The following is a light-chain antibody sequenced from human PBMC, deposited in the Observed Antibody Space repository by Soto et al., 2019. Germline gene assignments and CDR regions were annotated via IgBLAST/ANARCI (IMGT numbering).Light chain of an antibody. CDR1: SGHSSYI. V-gene: IGLV4-60*02. CDR3: ETWDSNTHTV. CDR2: LEGSGSY. Sequence: QYVLTQSSAASASLRSSVKLTCTLSSGHSSYIIASHQQQPGKAPRYLMKLEGSGSYNKGSGVPDRFSGSSSGADRYLTISNLQFEDEADYYCETWDSNTHTVFGVCTKLTVL. J-gene: IGLJ3*02.